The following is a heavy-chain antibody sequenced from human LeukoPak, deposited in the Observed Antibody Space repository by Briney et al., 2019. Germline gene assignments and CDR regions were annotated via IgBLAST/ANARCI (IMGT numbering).Heavy chain of an antibody. CDR3: AKQWLVKDPAYFDY. CDR1: GFTFSSYA. D-gene: IGHD6-19*01. Sequence: PGGSLRLSCAASGFTFSSYAMNWVRQAPGKGLEWVSGISGSGGSTYYANSVKGRFTISRDNSKNTLYLQMNSLRAEDTAVYYCAKQWLVKDPAYFDYWGQGTLVTVSS. V-gene: IGHV3-23*01. CDR2: ISGSGGST. J-gene: IGHJ4*02.